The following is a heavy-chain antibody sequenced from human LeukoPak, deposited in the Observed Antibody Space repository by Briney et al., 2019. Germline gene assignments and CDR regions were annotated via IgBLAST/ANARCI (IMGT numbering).Heavy chain of an antibody. V-gene: IGHV1-2*02. Sequence: ASVKVSCKASGYTFTGYYMHWVRQAPGQGLEWMGWTNPNSGGTNYAQKLQGRVTMTTDTSTSTAYMELRSLRSDDTAVYYCARGKYYDILTGYYAFDYWGQGTLVTVSS. CDR2: TNPNSGGT. J-gene: IGHJ4*02. D-gene: IGHD3-9*01. CDR3: ARGKYYDILTGYYAFDY. CDR1: GYTFTGYY.